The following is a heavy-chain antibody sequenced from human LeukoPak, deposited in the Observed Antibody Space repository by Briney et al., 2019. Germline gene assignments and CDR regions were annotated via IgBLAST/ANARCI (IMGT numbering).Heavy chain of an antibody. D-gene: IGHD7-27*01. J-gene: IGHJ4*02. Sequence: RPGGSLRLSCAASGFTFDDYGMSWVRQAPGKGLEWVSGINWNGGSTGYADSVKGRFTISTDNAENSLYLQMNSLRTEDTAVYYCARDHRWGFDYWGRGTLVTVSS. V-gene: IGHV3-20*04. CDR3: ARDHRWGFDY. CDR1: GFTFDDYG. CDR2: INWNGGST.